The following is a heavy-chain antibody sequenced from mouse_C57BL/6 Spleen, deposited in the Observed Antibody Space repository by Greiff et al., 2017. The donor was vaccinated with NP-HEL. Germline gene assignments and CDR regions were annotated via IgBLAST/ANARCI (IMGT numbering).Heavy chain of an antibody. J-gene: IGHJ2*01. V-gene: IGHV1-69*01. D-gene: IGHD1-1*01. CDR1: GYTFTSYW. CDR3: ARKGILRSGGDY. Sequence: QVQLQQPGAELVMPGASVKLSCKASGYTFTSYWMHWVKQRPGQGLEWIGEIDPSDSYTNSNQKFKGKSTLTVDKSSSTAYMQLSSLTSEDSAVYYCARKGILRSGGDYWGQGTTLTVSS. CDR2: IDPSDSYT.